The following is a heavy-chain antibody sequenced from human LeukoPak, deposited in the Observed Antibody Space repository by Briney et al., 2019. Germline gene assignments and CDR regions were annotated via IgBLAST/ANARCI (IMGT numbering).Heavy chain of an antibody. J-gene: IGHJ3*02. CDR2: SSTDGSST. D-gene: IGHD5-18*01. Sequence: GGSLRLSCAASGFTFSNYWMHWVRHAPGEGLVWVSRSSTDGSSTSYADSVKGRFTISRDNAKNTLYLQMNSLRAEDTAVYYCAREDTAMADAFEIWGQGTMVTVSS. CDR3: AREDTAMADAFEI. CDR1: GFTFSNYW. V-gene: IGHV3-74*01.